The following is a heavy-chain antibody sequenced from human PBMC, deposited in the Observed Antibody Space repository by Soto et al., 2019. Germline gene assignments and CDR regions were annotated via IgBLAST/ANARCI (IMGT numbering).Heavy chain of an antibody. V-gene: IGHV1-69*01. CDR3: ARGSAYGSGSYYPISPSYYYYGMDV. D-gene: IGHD3-10*01. Sequence: QVQLVQSGAEVKKPGSSVKVSCKASGGTFSSYAISWVRQAPGQGLEWRGGIIPIFGTANYAQKFQGRVTITADESTSTDYMELRSLTSEDTAVYYCARGSAYGSGSYYPISPSYYYYGMDVWGQGTTVTVSS. J-gene: IGHJ6*02. CDR2: IIPIFGTA. CDR1: GGTFSSYA.